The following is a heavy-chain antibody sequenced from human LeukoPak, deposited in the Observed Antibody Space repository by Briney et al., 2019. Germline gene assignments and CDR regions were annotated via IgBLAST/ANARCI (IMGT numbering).Heavy chain of an antibody. D-gene: IGHD3-16*02. CDR3: AKGALTFGGVIVNFDY. CDR2: ISGSGGST. V-gene: IGHV3-23*01. J-gene: IGHJ4*02. CDR1: GFTFSDYY. Sequence: GGSLRLSCAASGFTFSDYYMSWIRQAPGKGLEWVSAISGSGGSTYYADSVKGRFTISRDNSKNTLYLQMNSLRAEDTAVYYCAKGALTFGGVIVNFDYWGQGTLVTVSS.